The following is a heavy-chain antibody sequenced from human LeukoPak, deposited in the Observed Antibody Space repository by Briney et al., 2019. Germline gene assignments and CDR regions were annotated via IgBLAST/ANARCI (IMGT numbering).Heavy chain of an antibody. CDR3: ARGSGGSYYYFDY. CDR1: GFTVSSNY. D-gene: IGHD1-26*01. V-gene: IGHV3-66*01. Sequence: GGSLRLSCAASGFTVSSNYMSWVRQAPGKGLEWVSVIYSGGGTYYADSVKGRFTISRDSSKNTLYLQMNSLKAEDTAVYYCARGSGGSYYYFDYWGQGTLVTVSS. CDR2: IYSGGGT. J-gene: IGHJ4*02.